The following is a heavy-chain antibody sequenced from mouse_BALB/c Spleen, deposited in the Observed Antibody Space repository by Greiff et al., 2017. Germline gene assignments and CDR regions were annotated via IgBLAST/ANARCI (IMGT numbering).Heavy chain of an antibody. Sequence: VQLQQSGPSLVQPSQSLSITCTVSGFSLTSYGVHWVRQSPGKGLEWLGVIWRGGSTDYNAAFMSRLSIIKDNSKSQVFFKMNSLQADDTAIYYCAKTITTATSFAYWGQGTLVTVSA. CDR1: GFSLTSYG. D-gene: IGHD1-2*01. CDR2: IWRGGST. J-gene: IGHJ3*01. V-gene: IGHV2-5-1*01. CDR3: AKTITTATSFAY.